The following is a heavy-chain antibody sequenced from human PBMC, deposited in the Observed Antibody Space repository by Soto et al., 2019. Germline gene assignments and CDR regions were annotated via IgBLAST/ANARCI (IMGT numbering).Heavy chain of an antibody. Sequence: SETLSLTCTVSGGSVSNSQYFWVWLRQTPGKGLEWIGEINHSGSTNYNPSLKSRVTISVDTSKNQFSLKLSSVTAADTAVYYCARGLRVVTASPYYYYGMDVWGQGTTVTVSS. D-gene: IGHD2-21*02. CDR2: INHSGST. V-gene: IGHV4-39*07. J-gene: IGHJ6*02. CDR1: GGSVSNSQYF. CDR3: ARGLRVVTASPYYYYGMDV.